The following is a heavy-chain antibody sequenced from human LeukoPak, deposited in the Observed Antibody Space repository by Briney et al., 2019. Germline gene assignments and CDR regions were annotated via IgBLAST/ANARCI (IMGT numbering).Heavy chain of an antibody. CDR2: INHSGST. V-gene: IGHV4-34*01. J-gene: IGHJ6*03. Sequence: SETLSLTCAVYGGSFSGYYWSWIRQPPGKGLEWIGEINHSGSTNYNPSLKSRVTISVDTSKNQFSLKLSSVTAADTAVYYCARGRATGTTFNYYYYYMDVWGKGTTVTVSS. CDR3: ARGRATGTTFNYYYYYMDV. D-gene: IGHD1-1*01. CDR1: GGSFSGYY.